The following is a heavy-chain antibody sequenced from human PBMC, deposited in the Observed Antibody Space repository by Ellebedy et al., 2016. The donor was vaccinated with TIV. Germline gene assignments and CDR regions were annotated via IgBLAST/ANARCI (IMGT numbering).Heavy chain of an antibody. Sequence: AASVKVSCKASGYTFTGYYMHWVRQAPGQGLEWMGWINPNSGDTNYAQKFQGRVTVTGDTSISTAYMELSKLVSDDTAVYYCVRDLTNYGSSSYWGQGTPVTVSS. V-gene: IGHV1-2*02. CDR3: VRDLTNYGSSSY. J-gene: IGHJ4*02. CDR2: INPNSGDT. D-gene: IGHD3-22*01. CDR1: GYTFTGYY.